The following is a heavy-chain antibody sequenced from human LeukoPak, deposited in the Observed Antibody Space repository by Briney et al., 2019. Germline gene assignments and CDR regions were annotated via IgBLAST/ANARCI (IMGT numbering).Heavy chain of an antibody. J-gene: IGHJ6*04. CDR2: ISYGGRIV. CDR1: GISISDNY. Sequence: PGGSLRLSCEASGISISDNYMSWIRQAPGKGLEWVSYISYGGRIVYSADSVKGRFTISRDNAKNSLYLQMNSLRAEDTAVYYCAELGITMIGGVWGKGTTVTISS. CDR3: AELGITMIGGV. D-gene: IGHD3-10*02. V-gene: IGHV3-11*04.